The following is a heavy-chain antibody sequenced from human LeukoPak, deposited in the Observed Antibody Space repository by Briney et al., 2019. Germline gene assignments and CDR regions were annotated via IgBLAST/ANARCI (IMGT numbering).Heavy chain of an antibody. Sequence: ASVKVSCKASEYTFTGYYMHWVRQAPGQGLEWMGWINPTSGGTKYLQKFRGRVTLTRDTSISTAYMELTSLRSDDTAVYYCARHMGDTGYFDYWGQGTLVTVSS. J-gene: IGHJ4*02. V-gene: IGHV1-2*02. D-gene: IGHD1-26*01. CDR3: ARHMGDTGYFDY. CDR1: EYTFTGYY. CDR2: INPTSGGT.